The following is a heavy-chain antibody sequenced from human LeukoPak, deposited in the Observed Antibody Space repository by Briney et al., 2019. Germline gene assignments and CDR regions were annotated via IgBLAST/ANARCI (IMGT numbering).Heavy chain of an antibody. Sequence: GGSLRLSCTASGFTFTDYAMNWIRQAPGKGLEWVGFIRSEAYGGTTEYAASVKGRFTISRDDSKNIVSLQMNSLRAEDTAVYYCAKDLLLIHGYSSSWDPQWGPWGGPENREVFRYFDYWGQGTLVTVSS. CDR2: IRSEAYGGTT. CDR1: GFTFTDYA. CDR3: AKDLLLIHGYSSSWDPQWGPWGGPENREVFRYFDY. D-gene: IGHD6-13*01. J-gene: IGHJ4*02. V-gene: IGHV3-49*03.